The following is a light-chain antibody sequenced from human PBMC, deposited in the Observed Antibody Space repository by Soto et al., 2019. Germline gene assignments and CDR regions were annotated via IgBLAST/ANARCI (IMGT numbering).Light chain of an antibody. J-gene: IGLJ3*02. Sequence: QSALTQPASMSGSPGQSITISCTGTSSDVGDYNYVSWYQQYPGKAPKLMIYEVSNRPSGVSNRFSGSKSGNTASLTISGLQAEDEAQYYCSSYTTNTPWVFGGGTQLTVL. CDR3: SSYTTNTPWV. CDR2: EVS. CDR1: SSDVGDYNY. V-gene: IGLV2-14*01.